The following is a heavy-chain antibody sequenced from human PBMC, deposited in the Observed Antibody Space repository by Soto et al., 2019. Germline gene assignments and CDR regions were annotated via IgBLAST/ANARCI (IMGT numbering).Heavy chain of an antibody. J-gene: IGHJ4*02. CDR1: GGSISSYY. CDR3: ARAVDTAMVTFDY. V-gene: IGHV4-59*12. D-gene: IGHD5-18*01. CDR2: IYYSGST. Sequence: SETLSLTCTVSGGSISSYYWSWIRQPPGKGLEWIGYIYYSGSTYYNPSLKSRVTISVDTSKNQFSLKLSSVTAADTAVYYCARAVDTAMVTFDYWGQGPWSPSPQ.